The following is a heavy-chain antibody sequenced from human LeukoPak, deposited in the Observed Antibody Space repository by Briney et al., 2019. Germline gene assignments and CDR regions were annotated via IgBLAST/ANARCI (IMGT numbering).Heavy chain of an antibody. Sequence: SETLSLTCTVSGGSISSSSYYWGWIRQPPGKGLEWVGSIYYSGSTNYNPSLKSRVTISVDTSKNQFSLKLSSVTAADTAVYYCARGRRRDSSGYRDFQHWGQGTLVTVSS. V-gene: IGHV4-39*07. J-gene: IGHJ1*01. D-gene: IGHD3-22*01. CDR3: ARGRRRDSSGYRDFQH. CDR1: GGSISSSSYY. CDR2: IYYSGST.